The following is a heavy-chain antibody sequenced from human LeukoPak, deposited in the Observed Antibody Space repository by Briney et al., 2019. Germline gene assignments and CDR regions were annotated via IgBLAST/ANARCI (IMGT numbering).Heavy chain of an antibody. CDR2: INPNSGGT. CDR1: GYTFTGYY. CDR3: AREIWEGSTAYYYYMDV. V-gene: IGHV1-2*06. D-gene: IGHD1-26*01. J-gene: IGHJ6*03. Sequence: GASVKVSCKASGYTFTGYYMHWVRQAPGQGLEWMGRINPNSGGTNYAQKFQGRVNMTRDTSISTAYMELSRLRSDDTAVYYCAREIWEGSTAYYYYMDVWGKGTTVTVSS.